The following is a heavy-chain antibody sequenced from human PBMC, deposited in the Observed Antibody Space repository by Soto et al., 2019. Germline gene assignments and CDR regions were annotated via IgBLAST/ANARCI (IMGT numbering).Heavy chain of an antibody. CDR3: ASGSTTLFGDVLN. Sequence: PGGSLSLSCAASGFTFSSYEMNWVRQAPGKGQEWGSYISSSVNTIYYADSVKGRFTVSRDNAKNSLYLQMNSLRAEDTAVYYCASGSTTLFGDVLNWGQGTWVTLSS. V-gene: IGHV3-48*03. J-gene: IGHJ4*01. D-gene: IGHD3-3*01. CDR2: ISSSVNTI. CDR1: GFTFSSYE.